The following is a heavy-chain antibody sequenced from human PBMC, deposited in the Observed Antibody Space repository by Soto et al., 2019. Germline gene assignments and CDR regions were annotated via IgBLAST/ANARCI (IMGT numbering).Heavy chain of an antibody. CDR2: IYHDGTT. V-gene: IGHV4-4*02. CDR1: GGSIYGRNW. D-gene: IGHD3-10*01. CDR3: ATSGTVFGMDV. Sequence: QVQLQESGPGLVKPSGTLSLTCAVSGGSIYGRNWRSWVRQPPGKGLEWIGEIYHDGTTNYNPSLKSRVTISVDKSKNQFSLKMTSVTAADTAVYYCATSGTVFGMDVWGQGTTVTVSS. J-gene: IGHJ6*02.